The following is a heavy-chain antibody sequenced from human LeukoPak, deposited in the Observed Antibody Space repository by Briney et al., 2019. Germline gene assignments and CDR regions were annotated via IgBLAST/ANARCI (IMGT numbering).Heavy chain of an antibody. CDR2: IYYSGST. J-gene: IGHJ4*02. D-gene: IGHD2-15*01. Sequence: PSETLSLTCTVSGGSISSSGYYWGWIRQPPGEGLEWIGIIYYSGSTYYNPSLKSRVTLSVDPSKNQFSLKLSSVTAADTAVYYCARLSYCNGGTCFHAYWGQGTLVTVSS. CDR3: ARLSYCNGGTCFHAY. CDR1: GGSISSSGYY. V-gene: IGHV4-39*01.